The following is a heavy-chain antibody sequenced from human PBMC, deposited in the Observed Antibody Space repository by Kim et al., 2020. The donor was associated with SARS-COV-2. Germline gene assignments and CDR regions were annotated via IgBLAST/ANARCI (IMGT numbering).Heavy chain of an antibody. J-gene: IGHJ4*02. CDR3: ARRSMVQGVDY. CDR1: VESFSGFY. D-gene: IGHD3-10*01. CDR2: INHSGST. Sequence: SETLSLTCAVYVESFSGFYWTWIRQAPGKGLEWIGEINHSGSTNYNPSPKSRVTMSVDTSKNQFSLKVTSVTAADTAVYYCARRSMVQGVDYWGQGTRVT. V-gene: IGHV4-34*01.